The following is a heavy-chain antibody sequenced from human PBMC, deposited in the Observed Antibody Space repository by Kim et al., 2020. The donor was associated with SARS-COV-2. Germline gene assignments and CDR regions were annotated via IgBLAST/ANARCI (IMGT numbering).Heavy chain of an antibody. CDR1: GFTFSSYA. D-gene: IGHD3-22*01. V-gene: IGHV3-23*03. Sequence: GGSLRLSCAASGFTFSSYAMSWVRQAPGKGLEWVSVIYSGGSSTYYADSVKGRFTISRDNSKNTLYLQMNSLRAEDTAVYYCARGPQVGLFLPRRAPGWFDPWGQGTLVTVSS. CDR2: IYSGGSST. CDR3: ARGPQVGLFLPRRAPGWFDP. J-gene: IGHJ5*02.